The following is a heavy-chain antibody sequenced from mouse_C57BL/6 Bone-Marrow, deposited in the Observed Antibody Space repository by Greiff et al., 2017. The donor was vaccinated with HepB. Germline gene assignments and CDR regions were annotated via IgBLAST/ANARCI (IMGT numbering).Heavy chain of an antibody. CDR2: ISDGGSYT. CDR3: ARDQGVSNYVAY. D-gene: IGHD2-5*01. Sequence: EVQGVEPGGGLVKPGGSLKLSCAASGFTFSSYAMSWVRQTPEKRLEWVATISDGGSYTYYPDNVKGRFTISRDNAKNNLYLQMSHLKSEDTAMYYCARDQGVSNYVAYWGQGTLVTVSA. V-gene: IGHV5-4*01. CDR1: GFTFSSYA. J-gene: IGHJ3*01.